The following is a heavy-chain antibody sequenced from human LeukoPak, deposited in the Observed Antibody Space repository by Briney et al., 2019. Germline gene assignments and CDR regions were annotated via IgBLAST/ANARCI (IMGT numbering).Heavy chain of an antibody. V-gene: IGHV4-4*09. CDR1: GGSISSYY. CDR3: ARQRDWFDP. CDR2: IYTSGST. J-gene: IGHJ5*02. Sequence: TSETLSLTCTVSGGSISSYYWSWIRQPPGKGLEWIGYIYTSGSTNYNPSLKSRVTISVDTSKNQFSLKLSSVTAADTAVYYCARQRDWFDPWGQGTLVTVSS.